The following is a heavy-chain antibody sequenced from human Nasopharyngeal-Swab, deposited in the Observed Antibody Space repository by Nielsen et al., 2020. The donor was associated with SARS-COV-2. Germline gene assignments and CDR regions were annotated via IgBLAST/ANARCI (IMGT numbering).Heavy chain of an antibody. D-gene: IGHD2-2*01. V-gene: IGHV3-21*01. CDR2: ISSSSSYL. Sequence: GESLKISCAASGFTFSSYSMNWVRQTPGKGLEWVSSISSSSSYLYYADSVKGRFTISRDNAKNSLYLQMNSLRAEDTAVYYCARTAAASENGMDVWGQGTTVTVSS. J-gene: IGHJ6*02. CDR1: GFTFSSYS. CDR3: ARTAAASENGMDV.